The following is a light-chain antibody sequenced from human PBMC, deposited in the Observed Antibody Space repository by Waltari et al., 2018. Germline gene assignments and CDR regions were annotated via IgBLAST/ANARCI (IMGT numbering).Light chain of an antibody. Sequence: QSALTQPASVSGSPGQSIPISCTGTSSDVGNYQRVSWYQQHPGKAPKLMIYAVSKRPSGVSDRFSGYKSGDMASLTISGLQPEDEAEYFCSSYAGSSKGVFGGGTKVTVL. J-gene: IGLJ2*01. V-gene: IGLV2-23*02. CDR1: SSDVGNYQR. CDR3: SSYAGSSKGV. CDR2: AVS.